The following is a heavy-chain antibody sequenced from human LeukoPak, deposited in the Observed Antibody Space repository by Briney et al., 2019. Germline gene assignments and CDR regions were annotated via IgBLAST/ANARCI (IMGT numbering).Heavy chain of an antibody. J-gene: IGHJ4*02. CDR3: ARASLQYSTYYFDY. V-gene: IGHV4-34*01. CDR1: GGSFSGYY. D-gene: IGHD4-11*01. CDR2: INHSGST. Sequence: SETLSLTCAVYGGSFSGYYWSWIRQPPGKGLEWIGEINHSGSTNYNPSLKSRVTISVDTSKNQFSLKLSSVTAADTAVYYCARASLQYSTYYFDYWGQGTLVTVSS.